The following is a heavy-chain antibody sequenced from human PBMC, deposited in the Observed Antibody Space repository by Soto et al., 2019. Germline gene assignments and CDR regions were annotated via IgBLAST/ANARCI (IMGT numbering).Heavy chain of an antibody. J-gene: IGHJ5*02. CDR2: ISAYNGNT. Sequence: QVQLVQSGAEVKKPGASVKVSCKASGYTFTTYGISWVRQAPGQGLEWMGWISAYNGNTNYAQKLQGRVTMTTDTPTSPAYIELRSLRSDDTAVYYCIREFSGCDSGYNWFDPWGQGTLVTVSS. CDR3: IREFSGCDSGYNWFDP. CDR1: GYTFTTYG. V-gene: IGHV1-18*01. D-gene: IGHD5-12*01.